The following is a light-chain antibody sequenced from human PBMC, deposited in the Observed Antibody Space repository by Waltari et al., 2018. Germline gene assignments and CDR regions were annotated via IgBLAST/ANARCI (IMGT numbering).Light chain of an antibody. V-gene: IGLV2-11*01. J-gene: IGLJ3*02. Sequence: QSALTQPRSVSGSHGQSVTISCPGTSSDVGDYNYVSWYQQLPGKAPKLCISEVHKRPSGAPHGCAVAKAGNTASLTISGLQSKKEANYFCCSLADHYTSVFGGGTNLSVL. CDR2: EVH. CDR3: CSLADHYTSV. CDR1: SSDVGDYNY.